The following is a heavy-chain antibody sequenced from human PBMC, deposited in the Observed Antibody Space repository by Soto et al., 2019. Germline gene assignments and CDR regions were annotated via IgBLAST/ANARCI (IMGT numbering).Heavy chain of an antibody. Sequence: PSETLSLTCTVSGGSISSYYWSWIRQPPGKGLEWIGYIYYSGSTNYNPSLKSRVTISVDTSKNQFSLKLSSVTAADAAVYYCARVEQYYYDSSGYSAYFQHWGQGTLVTVS. CDR3: ARVEQYYYDSSGYSAYFQH. CDR2: IYYSGST. D-gene: IGHD3-22*01. J-gene: IGHJ1*01. CDR1: GGSISSYY. V-gene: IGHV4-59*01.